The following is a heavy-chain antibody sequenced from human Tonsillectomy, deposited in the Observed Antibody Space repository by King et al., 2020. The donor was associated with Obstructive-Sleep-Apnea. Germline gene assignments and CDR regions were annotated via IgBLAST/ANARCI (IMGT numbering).Heavy chain of an antibody. CDR2: ISSSSSYT. CDR3: ARVYSTSEGPFDY. Sequence: QLVQSGGSLVKPGGSLRLSCAASGFTFSDYYMSWIRQAPGKGLEWVSYISSSSSYTDYADSVKGRFTISRDNARNSLYLQMNSLRAEDTAVYYCARVYSTSEGPFDYWGQGTLVTVSS. D-gene: IGHD2-8*01. V-gene: IGHV3-11*06. J-gene: IGHJ4*02. CDR1: GFTFSDYY.